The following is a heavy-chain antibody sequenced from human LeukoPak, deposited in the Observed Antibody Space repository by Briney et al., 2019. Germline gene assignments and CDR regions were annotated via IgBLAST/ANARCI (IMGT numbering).Heavy chain of an antibody. CDR3: AKDVLRFLEWLLDY. Sequence: GGSLRLSCAASGFTFSSYGMHWVRQAPGKGLEWVAFIRCDGSNKYYADSVKGRFTISRDNSKNTLYLQMNSLRAEDTAVYYCAKDVLRFLEWLLDYWGQGTLVTVSS. J-gene: IGHJ4*02. D-gene: IGHD3-3*01. CDR1: GFTFSSYG. CDR2: IRCDGSNK. V-gene: IGHV3-30*02.